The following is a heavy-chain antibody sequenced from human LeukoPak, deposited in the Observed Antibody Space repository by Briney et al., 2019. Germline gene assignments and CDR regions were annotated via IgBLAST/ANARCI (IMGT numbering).Heavy chain of an antibody. D-gene: IGHD3-22*01. J-gene: IGHJ4*02. V-gene: IGHV3-30*18. CDR1: GFTFSSYG. Sequence: GGSLRLSCAASGFTFSSYGMRWVRQAPGKGLEWVAVISYDGSNKYYADSVKGRFTISRDNSKNTLYLQMNSLRAEDTAVYYCAKDTYYYDSSGYLDYWGQGTLVTVSS. CDR2: ISYDGSNK. CDR3: AKDTYYYDSSGYLDY.